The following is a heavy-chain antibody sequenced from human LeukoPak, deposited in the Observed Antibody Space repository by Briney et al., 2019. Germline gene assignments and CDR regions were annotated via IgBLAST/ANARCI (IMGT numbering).Heavy chain of an antibody. CDR1: RGTFSKYA. CDR2: IIPILNRT. J-gene: IGHJ4*02. Sequence: SVKVSCKASRGTFSKYAISWVRQAPGQGLEWMGRIIPILNRTHYAQKFQGRVTMTRDTSTSTVYMELSSLRSEDTAVYYCARAQGVATMSFDYWGQGTLVTVSS. CDR3: ARAQGVATMSFDY. D-gene: IGHD5-24*01. V-gene: IGHV1-69*04.